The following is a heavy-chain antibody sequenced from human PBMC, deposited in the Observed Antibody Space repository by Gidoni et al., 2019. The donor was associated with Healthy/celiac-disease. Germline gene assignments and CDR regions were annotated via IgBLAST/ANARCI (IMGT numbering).Heavy chain of an antibody. D-gene: IGHD1-26*01. CDR1: GFPFGSYA. CDR3: AKSSKLVGAASSDY. Sequence: VQLLASGGGLVQPGGSLSLSFAPSGFPFGSYAMSWVRQAPGKGREWVEGMRGSGGRTYYAETMKGRVTITRENSKDTLYMERNSLRAEDTAVYYCAKSSKLVGAASSDYWGQGTLVTVSS. J-gene: IGHJ4*02. CDR2: MRGSGGRT. V-gene: IGHV3-23*01.